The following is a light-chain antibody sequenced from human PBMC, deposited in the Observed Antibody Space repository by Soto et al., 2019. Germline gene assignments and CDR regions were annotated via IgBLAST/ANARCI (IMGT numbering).Light chain of an antibody. CDR3: CSYAGSYTYV. Sequence: QSALTQPRSVSGSPGQSVTISCTGTSSDVGGYNYVSWYQQHPGKAPKLIMYDVSKRPSGVPDRFSGSKSGKTASLTISGLQAEDEAEYCCCSYAGSYTYVFGTETKLTVL. J-gene: IGLJ1*01. V-gene: IGLV2-11*01. CDR1: SSDVGGYNY. CDR2: DVS.